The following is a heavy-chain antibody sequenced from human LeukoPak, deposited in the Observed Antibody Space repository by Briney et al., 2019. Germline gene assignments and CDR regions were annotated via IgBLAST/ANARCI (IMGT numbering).Heavy chain of an antibody. CDR2: IIPIFGTA. CDR3: ARDRSGWYDAFDI. V-gene: IGHV1-69*06. J-gene: IGHJ3*02. CDR1: GGTFSSYA. Sequence: SVKVSCKASGGTFSSYAISWVRQAPGQGLEWMGGIIPIFGTANYAQKFQGRVTITADKSTSTAYLELSSLRSEDTAVYYCARDRSGWYDAFDIWGQRTMVTVSS. D-gene: IGHD6-19*01.